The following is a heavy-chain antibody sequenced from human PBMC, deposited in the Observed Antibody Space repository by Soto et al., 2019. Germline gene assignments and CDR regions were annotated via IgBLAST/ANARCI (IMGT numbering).Heavy chain of an antibody. V-gene: IGHV4-31*11. J-gene: IGHJ4*02. Sequence: SETLSLTCAVSGGSISSGGYYWSWIRQHPGKGLEWIGYIFYSGSTYYNPSLKSRVTISVDTSKNQSSLKLSSVTAADTAVYYCARAPGDYFDYWGQGTLVTVSS. CDR2: IFYSGST. CDR3: ARAPGDYFDY. CDR1: GGSISSGGYY.